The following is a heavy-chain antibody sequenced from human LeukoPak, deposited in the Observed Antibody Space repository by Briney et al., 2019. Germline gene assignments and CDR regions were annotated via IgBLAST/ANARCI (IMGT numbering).Heavy chain of an antibody. D-gene: IGHD5-18*01. CDR1: GGSISSGDYY. Sequence: SETLSLTCTVSGGSISSGDYYWSWIRQPPGKGLEWIGYINYSGSTYYNPSLKSRVTISVDTSKNQFSLKMSSVTAADTAVYYCARHDSYGPFKFDPWGQGTLVTVSS. J-gene: IGHJ5*02. CDR3: ARHDSYGPFKFDP. V-gene: IGHV4-30-4*01. CDR2: INYSGST.